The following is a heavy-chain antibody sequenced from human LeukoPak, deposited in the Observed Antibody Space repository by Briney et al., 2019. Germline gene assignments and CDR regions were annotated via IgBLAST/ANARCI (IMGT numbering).Heavy chain of an antibody. CDR1: GGSISSYY. J-gene: IGHJ4*02. V-gene: IGHV4-59*01. Sequence: SETLSLTCTVSGGSISSYYWSWIRQPPGKGLEWIGYIYYSGSTNYNPSLKSRVTISVDTSKNQFSLKLSPVTAADTAVYYCARDGSPFDYWGQGTLVTVSS. CDR3: ARDGSPFDY. D-gene: IGHD2-15*01. CDR2: IYYSGST.